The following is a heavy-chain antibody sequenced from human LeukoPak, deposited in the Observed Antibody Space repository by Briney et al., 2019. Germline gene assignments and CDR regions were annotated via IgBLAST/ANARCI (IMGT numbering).Heavy chain of an antibody. Sequence: GGSLRLSCAASGFTFSSYWMSWVRQAPGKGLEWVANIKQDGSEKYYVDSVKGRFTISRDNAKNSLYLQMNSLRAEDTAVYYCARGKVAAAAGFDYWGQGTLVTVSS. CDR1: GFTFSSYW. CDR3: ARGKVAAAAGFDY. D-gene: IGHD6-13*01. J-gene: IGHJ4*02. V-gene: IGHV3-7*04. CDR2: IKQDGSEK.